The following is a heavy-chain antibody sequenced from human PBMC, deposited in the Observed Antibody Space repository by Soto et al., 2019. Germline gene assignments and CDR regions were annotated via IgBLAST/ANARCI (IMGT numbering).Heavy chain of an antibody. Sequence: QVQLVQSGAEVKKPGSSVKVSCKTSGGDFKNYGVSWVRQAPGQGPEWMGGIVPVFGSAKYGQIFQGRVTITADDLTSTTYMELSGLKPEDTAIYYCAREIAATGFHFWGQGTLVIVSS. J-gene: IGHJ4*02. D-gene: IGHD3-9*01. CDR2: IVPVFGSA. CDR1: GGDFKNYG. V-gene: IGHV1-69*12. CDR3: AREIAATGFHF.